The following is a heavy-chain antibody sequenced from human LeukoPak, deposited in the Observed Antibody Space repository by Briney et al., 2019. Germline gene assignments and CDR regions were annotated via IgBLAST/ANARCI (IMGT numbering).Heavy chain of an antibody. Sequence: GGSLTLSCAASRFTFTTYSMNWVRQAPGKGLEWVSSISSSGTYLYYADSVKGRFTISRDNAKNSLSLQMNSLRVEDTAVYYCVRDPSEASHPYYFDYWGQGTLVTVSS. CDR3: VRDPSEASHPYYFDY. CDR1: RFTFTTYS. CDR2: ISSSGTYL. J-gene: IGHJ4*02. D-gene: IGHD2-2*01. V-gene: IGHV3-21*01.